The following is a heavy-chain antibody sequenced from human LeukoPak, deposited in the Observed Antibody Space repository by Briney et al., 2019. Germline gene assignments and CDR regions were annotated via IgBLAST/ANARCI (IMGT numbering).Heavy chain of an antibody. Sequence: SETLSLTCTVSGGSISSSSYYWGWIRQPPGKGLECIGSIYYSGSTYYNPSLKSRVTISVDTSKNQFSLKLSSVTAADTAVYYCARHAVVVVKYWYFDLWGRVTPVTVSS. D-gene: IGHD3-22*01. CDR3: ARHAVVVVKYWYFDL. CDR1: GGSISSSSYY. V-gene: IGHV4-39*01. CDR2: IYYSGST. J-gene: IGHJ2*01.